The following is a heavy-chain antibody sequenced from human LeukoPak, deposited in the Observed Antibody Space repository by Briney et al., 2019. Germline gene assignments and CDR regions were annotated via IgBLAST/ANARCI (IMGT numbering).Heavy chain of an antibody. J-gene: IGHJ4*02. Sequence: SETLSLTCAVYGGSFSGYYWSWIRQPPGKGLEWIGEINHSGSTNYNPSLKSRVTISVDTSKNQFSLKLSSVTAADTAVYYCARGATMVRGVIINPTLFVRLIDYWGQGTLVTVSS. CDR1: GGSFSGYY. CDR3: ARGATMVRGVIINPTLFVRLIDY. CDR2: INHSGST. D-gene: IGHD3-10*01. V-gene: IGHV4-34*01.